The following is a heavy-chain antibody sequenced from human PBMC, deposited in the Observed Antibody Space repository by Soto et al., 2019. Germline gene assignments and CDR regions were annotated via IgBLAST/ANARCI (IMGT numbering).Heavy chain of an antibody. CDR3: PRDTAPSDV. J-gene: IGHJ6*02. V-gene: IGHV1-3*01. Sequence: QVQLVQSGAEVKKPGASVKVSCKASGYTFTSYAMHWVRQAPGQRLEWMGWINAGNGNTKYSQKFQGRVTITSDTSASTAQMELSSPRSEETAVSYCPRDTAPSDVSSQGTTVTVSS. D-gene: IGHD4-17*01. CDR2: INAGNGNT. CDR1: GYTFTSYA.